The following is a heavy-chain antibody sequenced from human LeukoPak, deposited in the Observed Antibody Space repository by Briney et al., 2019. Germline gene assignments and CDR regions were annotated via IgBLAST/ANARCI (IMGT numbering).Heavy chain of an antibody. Sequence: PSETLSLTCTVSSDSISSSSYYWGWIRQPPGKGLEWIGTIYYSGSTYYNPSLKSRVTISVDTSKNQFSLKLSSVTAADTAVYYCARELPYCSSTSCYGVWFDPWGQGTLVTVSS. J-gene: IGHJ5*02. D-gene: IGHD2-2*01. CDR3: ARELPYCSSTSCYGVWFDP. CDR2: IYYSGST. V-gene: IGHV4-39*07. CDR1: SDSISSSSYY.